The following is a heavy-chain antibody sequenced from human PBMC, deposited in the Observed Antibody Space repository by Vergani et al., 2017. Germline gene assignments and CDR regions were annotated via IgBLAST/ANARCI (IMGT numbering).Heavy chain of an antibody. J-gene: IGHJ6*02. Sequence: VQLVESGGGLVQPGGSLRLSCAASGFTFSSCGMHWVRQAPGKGLEWVAVIWYDGSNKYYADSVKGRFTISRDNSKNTLYLQMNSLRAEDTAVYYCARADTVTDYYYYGMDVWGQGTTVTVSS. V-gene: IGHV3-33*01. CDR3: ARADTVTDYYYYGMDV. CDR2: IWYDGSNK. D-gene: IGHD4-17*01. CDR1: GFTFSSCG.